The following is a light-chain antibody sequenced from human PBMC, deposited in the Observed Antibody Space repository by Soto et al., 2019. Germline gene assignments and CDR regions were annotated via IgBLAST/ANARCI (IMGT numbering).Light chain of an antibody. CDR1: QSCSSY. J-gene: IGKJ4*01. Sequence: EIVLTQSPGTLYLLPGERATLSCRASQSCSSYLAWYQQKPGQAPRLLMYGASSRATGTPDRFSGSGSGTDFTLTISRLEPEDFAVYYCQQNCSSPITFGGGTRVE. CDR3: QQNCSSPIT. CDR2: GAS. V-gene: IGKV3-20*01.